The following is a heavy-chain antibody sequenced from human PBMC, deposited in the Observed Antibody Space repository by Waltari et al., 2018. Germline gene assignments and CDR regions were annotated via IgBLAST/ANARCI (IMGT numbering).Heavy chain of an antibody. D-gene: IGHD6-6*01. CDR2: VFYTGST. Sequence: QLQLQESAPGLVKPSETLSLTCSVSGCSIRSSPYYWGWIRQPPGKGLELIGTVFYTGSTHYSPSLKSRVTISVDTSKNQFSLNVSSVTAADTAVFYCARCITARPNYFDSWGQGTLVTVSS. V-gene: IGHV4-39*01. CDR1: GCSIRSSPYY. CDR3: ARCITARPNYFDS. J-gene: IGHJ4*02.